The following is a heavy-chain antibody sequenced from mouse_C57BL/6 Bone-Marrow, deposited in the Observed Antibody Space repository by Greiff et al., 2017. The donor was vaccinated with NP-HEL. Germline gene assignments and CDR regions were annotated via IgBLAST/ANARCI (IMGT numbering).Heavy chain of an antibody. CDR2: IDPSDSET. J-gene: IGHJ2*01. D-gene: IGHD1-1*01. Sequence: QVQLQQPGAELVRPGSSVKLSCTASGYTFTSYWMHWVKQRPIQGLEWIGNIDPSDSETHYNQKFKDKATLTVDKSSSTAYMQLSSLTSEDSAVYYCAGKYYGSSYGYWGQGTTLTVSS. CDR1: GYTFTSYW. V-gene: IGHV1-52*01. CDR3: AGKYYGSSYGY.